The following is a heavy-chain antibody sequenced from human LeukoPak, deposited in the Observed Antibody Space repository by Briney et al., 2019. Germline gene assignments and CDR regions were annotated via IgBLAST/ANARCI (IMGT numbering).Heavy chain of an antibody. CDR1: GYSFTSYW. V-gene: IGHV5-51*01. CDR3: ARSNYDFWSGNRAGAFDI. J-gene: IGHJ3*02. Sequence: GESLKISCKGSGYSFTSYWIGWVRQMPGKGLEWMGIIYPGDSDTRYSPSFQGQVTISADKSISTAYLQWSSLRASDAAMYYCARSNYDFWSGNRAGAFDIWGQGTMVTVSS. D-gene: IGHD3-3*01. CDR2: IYPGDSDT.